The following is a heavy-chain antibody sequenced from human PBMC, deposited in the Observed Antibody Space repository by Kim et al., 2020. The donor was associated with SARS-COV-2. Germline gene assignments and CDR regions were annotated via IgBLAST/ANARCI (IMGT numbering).Heavy chain of an antibody. Sequence: NHNPPLTSRVTISVDTSKNKFSRQRSSVTAADTAVYYCARRAMTGYYDYWGQGTLVTVSS. CDR3: ARRAMTGYYDY. V-gene: IGHV4-61*07. D-gene: IGHD3-9*01. J-gene: IGHJ4*02.